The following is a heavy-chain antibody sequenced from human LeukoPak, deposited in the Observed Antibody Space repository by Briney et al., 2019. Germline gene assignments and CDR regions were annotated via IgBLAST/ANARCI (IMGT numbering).Heavy chain of an antibody. Sequence: SETLSLTCTVSGGSISSYYWTWIRQPPGKGLEWIGYIYYIGSTNYNPSLKSRVTISVDTSKNQFSLKLSSVTAADTAVYYCARARYYYGMDVWGQGTTVTVSS. CDR2: IYYIGST. J-gene: IGHJ6*02. CDR1: GGSISSYY. V-gene: IGHV4-59*12. CDR3: ARARYYYGMDV.